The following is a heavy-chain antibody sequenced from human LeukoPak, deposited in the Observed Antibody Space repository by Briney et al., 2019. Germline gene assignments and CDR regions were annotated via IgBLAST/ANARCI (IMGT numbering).Heavy chain of an antibody. CDR1: GFTFSDYY. CDR2: ISTSGSTI. Sequence: GGSLRPSCAASGFTFSDYYMSWIRQAPGKGLEWVSYISTSGSTIYYADSVKGRFTISRDNAKNSLYLQMNSLRAEDTAVYYCARAAAKFSPPDYWGQGTLVTVSS. CDR3: ARAAAKFSPPDY. V-gene: IGHV3-11*01. J-gene: IGHJ4*02. D-gene: IGHD6-13*01.